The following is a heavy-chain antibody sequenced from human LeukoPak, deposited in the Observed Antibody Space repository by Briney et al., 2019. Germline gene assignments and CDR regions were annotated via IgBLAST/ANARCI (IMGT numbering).Heavy chain of an antibody. V-gene: IGHV4-61*05. Sequence: PSETLSLTCTVSGGSISSSSYYWGWIRQPPGKGLEWIGYIYYSGSTNYNPSLKSRVTISVDTSKDQFSLKLSAVTAADTAVYYCARHEFDSGSLPYFDYWGQGILVTVSS. CDR1: GGSISSSSYY. J-gene: IGHJ4*02. D-gene: IGHD3-10*01. CDR3: ARHEFDSGSLPYFDY. CDR2: IYYSGST.